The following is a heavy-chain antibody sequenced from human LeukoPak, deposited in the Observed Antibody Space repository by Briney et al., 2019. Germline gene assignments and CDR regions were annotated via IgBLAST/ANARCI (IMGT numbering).Heavy chain of an antibody. CDR1: RFTFINAW. CDR2: IKSKADGETT. D-gene: IGHD4/OR15-4a*01. Sequence: GGSLRLSCAASRFTFINAWMNWVRQAPGKGLEWVGRIKSKADGETTDYAAPVKGRFTISIDDSNNMVYLQMSRLKVEDTAVYYCAIDEPNYAPYDFDYWGQGTLVTVSS. CDR3: AIDEPNYAPYDFDY. J-gene: IGHJ4*02. V-gene: IGHV3-15*01.